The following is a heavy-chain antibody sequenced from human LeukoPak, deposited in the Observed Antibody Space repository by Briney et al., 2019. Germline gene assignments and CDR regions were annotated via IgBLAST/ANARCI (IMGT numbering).Heavy chain of an antibody. CDR2: INHSGST. Sequence: SETRSLTCAVDVGSFSGYYWSWIRQPPGKGLEWIGEINHSGSTNYNPSLKSRVTISVDTSKNQFSLKLSSVTAADTAVYYCAREQDYYYYMDVWGKGTTVTVSS. CDR3: AREQDYYYYMDV. J-gene: IGHJ6*03. CDR1: VGSFSGYY. V-gene: IGHV4-34*01.